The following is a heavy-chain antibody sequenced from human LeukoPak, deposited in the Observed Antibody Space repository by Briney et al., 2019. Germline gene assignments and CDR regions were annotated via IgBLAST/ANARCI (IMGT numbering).Heavy chain of an antibody. D-gene: IGHD6-19*01. CDR2: IYYSGTT. CDR1: GGSISRYY. CDR3: ARPYSTAWYGAFDV. V-gene: IGHV4-59*01. Sequence: KPSETLSLICTVSGGSISRYYWTWIRQPPGKGLEWIGYIYYSGTTNYIPSLRSRVTISVDTSKNQLSLKLSSVTAADTAVYYCARPYSTAWYGAFDVWGQATMVTVSS. J-gene: IGHJ3*01.